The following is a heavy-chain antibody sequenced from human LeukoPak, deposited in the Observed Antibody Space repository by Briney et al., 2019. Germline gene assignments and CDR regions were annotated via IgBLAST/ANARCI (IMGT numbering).Heavy chain of an antibody. CDR3: ARGSSDFWSRYYSE. J-gene: IGHJ4*02. CDR1: GGSISSYY. D-gene: IGHD3-3*01. CDR2: IYYSGST. Sequence: SETLSLTCTVSGGSISSYYWSWIRQPPGKELEWIGYIYYSGSTNYNPSLKSRVTISVDTSKNQFSLKLSSVTAADTAVYYCARGSSDFWSRYYSEWGQGTLVTVSS. V-gene: IGHV4-59*01.